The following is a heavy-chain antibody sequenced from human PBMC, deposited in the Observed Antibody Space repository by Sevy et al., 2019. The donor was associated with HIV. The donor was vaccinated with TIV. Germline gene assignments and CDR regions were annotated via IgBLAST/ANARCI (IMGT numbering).Heavy chain of an antibody. D-gene: IGHD6-13*01. CDR3: ARDCGYSSSWYTPTGMLVWWFDP. CDR1: GGSISSYY. Sequence: SDTLSLTCTVSGGSISSYYWSWIRQPAGKGLEWIGRIYTSGSTNYNPSLKSRVTMSVDTSKNQFSLNLSSVTAADTAVYYCARDCGYSSSWYTPTGMLVWWFDPWGQGTLVTVSS. V-gene: IGHV4-4*07. CDR2: IYTSGST. J-gene: IGHJ5*02.